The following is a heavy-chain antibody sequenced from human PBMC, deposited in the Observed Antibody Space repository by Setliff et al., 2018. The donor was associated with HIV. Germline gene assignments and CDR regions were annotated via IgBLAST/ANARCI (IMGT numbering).Heavy chain of an antibody. Sequence: SVKVSCKASRSTFNSHTINWVRQAPGQGLDWMGRIIPILGVAYYAQRFQGKVTITADKSTSTAYMELTSLRFDDTAMYYCVRGVQSPPHYSYYYMDVWGEGTMVTVSS. J-gene: IGHJ6*03. CDR3: VRGVQSPPHYSYYYMDV. V-gene: IGHV1-69*02. CDR2: IIPILGVA. CDR1: RSTFNSHT. D-gene: IGHD3-3*01.